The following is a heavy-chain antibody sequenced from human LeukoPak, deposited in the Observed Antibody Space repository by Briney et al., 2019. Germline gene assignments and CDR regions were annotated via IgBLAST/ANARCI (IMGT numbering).Heavy chain of an antibody. Sequence: GSLRLSCSASGFTFSSYAMSWVRQAPGKGLEWVSGISGSGDSTNYADSVKGRFTISRDNSKNTLYLQMNSLRVEDTAVYYCARRQGDAFDIWGQGTMVTVSS. CDR2: ISGSGDST. J-gene: IGHJ3*02. D-gene: IGHD1-1*01. CDR3: ARRQGDAFDI. CDR1: GFTFSSYA. V-gene: IGHV3-23*01.